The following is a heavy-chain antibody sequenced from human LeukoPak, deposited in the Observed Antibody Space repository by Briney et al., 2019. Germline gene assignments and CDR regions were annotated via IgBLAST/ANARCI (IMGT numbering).Heavy chain of an antibody. D-gene: IGHD6-13*01. Sequence: GGSLRLSCAASGFILSSTWMHWVRQAPGKGLVWVSRINSDATSTSYADSVRGRFTISRDDAKNTMYLQMNSLRAEDTAMYYCVRGSPGYSSSWHAYWGQGTLVTVSS. CDR3: VRGSPGYSSSWHAY. CDR2: INSDATST. J-gene: IGHJ4*02. CDR1: GFILSSTW. V-gene: IGHV3-74*01.